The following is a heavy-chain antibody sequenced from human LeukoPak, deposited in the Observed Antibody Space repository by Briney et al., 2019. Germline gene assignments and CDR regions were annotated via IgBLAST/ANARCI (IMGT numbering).Heavy chain of an antibody. D-gene: IGHD3-3*01. CDR1: GGSISSYY. V-gene: IGHV4-59*01. CDR3: ARENFASNYDFWSGYFWYFDL. J-gene: IGHJ2*01. CDR2: IYYSRST. Sequence: PSETLSLACTVSGGSISSYYWSWIRQPPGKGLGWIGYIYYSRSTNYNPSLKSRVTISVDTSKNQFSLKLSSVTAADPAVYYCARENFASNYDFWSGYFWYFDLWGRGTLVTVSS.